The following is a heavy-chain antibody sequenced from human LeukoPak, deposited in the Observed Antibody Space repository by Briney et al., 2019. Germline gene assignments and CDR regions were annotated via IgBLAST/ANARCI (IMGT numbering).Heavy chain of an antibody. V-gene: IGHV3-33*05. CDR1: GFSFSTYG. CDR2: ISYDGSNQ. CDR3: AKGDFWNGLGEYFLY. D-gene: IGHD3-3*01. J-gene: IGHJ1*01. Sequence: GGSLRLSCAASGFSFSTYGMFWVRQAPGKGLEWVGVISYDGSNQYYADSVKGRFTISRDNSKNTLYLQMDSLRAEDTAVYHCAKGDFWNGLGEYFLYWGQGILVTVSS.